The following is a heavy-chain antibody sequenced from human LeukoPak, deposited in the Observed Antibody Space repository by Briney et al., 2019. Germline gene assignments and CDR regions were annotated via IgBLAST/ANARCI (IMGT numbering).Heavy chain of an antibody. Sequence: PGGSLRLSCAASGFTFDDYAMHWVRQAPGKGLEWVSGISWNSGSIGYADSVKGRFTISRDNAKNSLYLQMNSLRAEDTALYYCAKATGPMVRGLQYYFDYWGQGTLVTVSS. CDR1: GFTFDDYA. CDR2: ISWNSGSI. V-gene: IGHV3-9*01. J-gene: IGHJ4*02. D-gene: IGHD3-10*01. CDR3: AKATGPMVRGLQYYFDY.